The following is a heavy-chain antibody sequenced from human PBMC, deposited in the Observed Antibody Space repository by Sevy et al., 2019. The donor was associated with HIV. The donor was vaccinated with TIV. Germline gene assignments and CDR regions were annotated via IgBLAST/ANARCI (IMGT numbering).Heavy chain of an antibody. V-gene: IGHV3-7*01. J-gene: IGHJ4*02. Sequence: GGSLRLSCAASGFSFSNYWMHWVRQAPGKGLEWVGNIKQDESERYYVASVKSRFTISRDNAKNSVYLEMNVLRPDDTAVYYCAKGNSGSFDYWGQGTLVTVSS. D-gene: IGHD3-10*01. CDR3: AKGNSGSFDY. CDR1: GFSFSNYW. CDR2: IKQDESER.